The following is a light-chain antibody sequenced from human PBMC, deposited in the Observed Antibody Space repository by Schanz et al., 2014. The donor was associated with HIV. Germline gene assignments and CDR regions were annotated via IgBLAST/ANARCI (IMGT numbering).Light chain of an antibody. J-gene: IGKJ2*01. Sequence: IVLTQSPATLSLSPGERATLSCGASQYVSGNFVAWYQQKPGHPPRPPIYGASSRATGIPDRFSGSGSGAAGADFTLTISRLEPEDFAVYYCQQYGSSPLYTFGQGTKLEIK. CDR2: GAS. V-gene: IGKV3-20*01. CDR1: QYVSGNF. CDR3: QQYGSSPLYT.